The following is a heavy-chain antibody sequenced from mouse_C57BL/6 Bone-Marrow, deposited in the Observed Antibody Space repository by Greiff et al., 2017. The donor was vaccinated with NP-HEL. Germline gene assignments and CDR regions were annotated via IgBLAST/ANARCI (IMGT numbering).Heavy chain of an antibody. J-gene: IGHJ4*01. CDR1: GFTFSDYY. CDR2: INYDGSST. CDR3: TNEDTTVGAMDY. Sequence: EVMLVESEGGLVQPGSSMKLSCTASGFTFSDYYMAWVRQAPEKGLEWVANINYDGSSTYYLDSLKSRFIFSRANASNILYLQMSSLKAEDTATYYCTNEDTTVGAMDYWGQGTSVTVSS. V-gene: IGHV5-16*01. D-gene: IGHD1-1*01.